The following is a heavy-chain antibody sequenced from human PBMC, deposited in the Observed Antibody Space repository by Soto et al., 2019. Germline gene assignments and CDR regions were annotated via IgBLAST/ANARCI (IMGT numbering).Heavy chain of an antibody. CDR3: ARDGQYRTDGFDI. Sequence: EAQLLESGGELIQPGGSLRLSCAASGFTYSSHGMSWVRQAPGKGLEWIAGLSRGGGSTYYAESVKGRFTISRDNSKNTLDLIMNSLRVEDTALYYCARDGQYRTDGFDIWGQGTMVTVSS. V-gene: IGHV3-23*01. CDR2: LSRGGGST. CDR1: GFTYSSHG. D-gene: IGHD5-12*01. J-gene: IGHJ3*02.